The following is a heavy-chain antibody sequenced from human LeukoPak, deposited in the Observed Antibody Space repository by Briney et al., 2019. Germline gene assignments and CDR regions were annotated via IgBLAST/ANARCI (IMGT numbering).Heavy chain of an antibody. CDR1: GFTFSSYW. CDR3: ANEIRPNDH. CDR2: ISISGGST. D-gene: IGHD4-17*01. J-gene: IGHJ4*02. V-gene: IGHV3-23*01. Sequence: GGSLRLSCAASGFTFSSYWMNWARQAPGKGLEWVSAISISGGSTYYADSVKGRFTISRDNSKNTLYLQMNSLRPEDTAVYYCANEIRPNDHWGQGTLVTVSS.